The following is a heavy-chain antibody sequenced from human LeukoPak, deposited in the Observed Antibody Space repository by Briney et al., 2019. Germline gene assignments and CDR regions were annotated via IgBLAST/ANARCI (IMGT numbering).Heavy chain of an antibody. CDR2: IYYSGST. J-gene: IGHJ6*03. D-gene: IGHD5-18*01. V-gene: IGHV4-61*01. CDR1: GGSISSSSYY. Sequence: ETLSLTCTVSGGSISSSSYYGSWVRQPPGKGLEWIGYIYYSGSTNYNPSLKSRVTISVDTSKNQFSLKLSSVTAADTAVYYCARSQQLWSRGYYYYYMDVWGKGTTVTISS. CDR3: ARSQQLWSRGYYYYYMDV.